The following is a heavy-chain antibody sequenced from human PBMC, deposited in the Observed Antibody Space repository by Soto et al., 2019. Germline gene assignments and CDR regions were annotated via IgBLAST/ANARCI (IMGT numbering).Heavy chain of an antibody. V-gene: IGHV4-39*01. Sequence: SETLSLTCTVSGGSISSSSYYWGWIRQPPGKGLEWIGSIYYSGSTYYNPSLKSRVTISVDTSKNQFSLKLSSVTAADTAVYYCARRGYGSGGYYVDVWGQGTTVTVSS. CDR3: ARRGYGSGGYYVDV. CDR1: GGSISSSSYY. D-gene: IGHD3-10*01. J-gene: IGHJ6*02. CDR2: IYYSGST.